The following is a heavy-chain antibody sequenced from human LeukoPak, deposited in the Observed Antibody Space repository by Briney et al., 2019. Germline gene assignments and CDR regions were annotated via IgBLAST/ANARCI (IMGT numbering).Heavy chain of an antibody. CDR1: GGSINSNY. V-gene: IGHV4-4*07. CDR3: AREKDFSLWDAAVDY. CDR2: IYTSGST. Sequence: PSETLSLTCTVFGGSINSNYWSWIRQPAGKGLEWIGRIYTSGSTNYNPSLKSRVTMSVDTSKNQFSLKLSSVTAADTAVYYCAREKDFSLWDAAVDYWGQGTLVTVSS. J-gene: IGHJ4*02. D-gene: IGHD3-3*01.